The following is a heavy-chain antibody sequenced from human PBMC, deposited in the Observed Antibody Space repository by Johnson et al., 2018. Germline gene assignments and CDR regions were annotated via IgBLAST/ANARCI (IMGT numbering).Heavy chain of an antibody. CDR3: ARRAGSGWSNYYFYMDV. D-gene: IGHD6-19*01. J-gene: IGHJ6*03. CDR2: IYPGDSDT. CDR1: GYSFTNYW. Sequence: VQLVQSGAEVKKPGESXKISCKGSGYSFTNYWIVWLRQTPGKGLEWMGIIYPGDSDTRYSPSFQGQVTISADKSTSTAYLQWRRLKVSDTAIYFCARRAGSGWSNYYFYMDVWGKGTTVTVSS. V-gene: IGHV5-51*01.